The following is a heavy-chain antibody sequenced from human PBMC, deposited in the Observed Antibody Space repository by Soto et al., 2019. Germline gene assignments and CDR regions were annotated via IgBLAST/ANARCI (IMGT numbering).Heavy chain of an antibody. CDR3: AASYGSGYRAFDY. D-gene: IGHD3-10*01. J-gene: IGHJ4*02. V-gene: IGHV1-69*02. CDR1: GDTFSFYT. Sequence: RASVKVSCKASGDTFSFYTINWVRQAPGLGLEWMGRVNPIVSMSNYAQKFQGRVTITADKSTNAAYMQLSSLRSEDTAIYYCAASYGSGYRAFDYWGQGALVTVSS. CDR2: VNPIVSMS.